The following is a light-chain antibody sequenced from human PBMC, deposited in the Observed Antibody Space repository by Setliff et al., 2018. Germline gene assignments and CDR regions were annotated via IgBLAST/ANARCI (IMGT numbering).Light chain of an antibody. Sequence: QSVLTQPASVSGSPGQSITISCTGTSSDVGDYKYVSWYQQHPGKAPKLIISEVTERPSGVPDRFSGSKSGNTASLTVSGLQAEDEADYYCSSYAGSDNYVFGTGTKVTV. V-gene: IGLV2-8*01. CDR1: SSDVGDYKY. J-gene: IGLJ1*01. CDR3: SSYAGSDNYV. CDR2: EVT.